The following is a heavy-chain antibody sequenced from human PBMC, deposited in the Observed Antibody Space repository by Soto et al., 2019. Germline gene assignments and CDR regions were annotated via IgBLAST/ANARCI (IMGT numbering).Heavy chain of an antibody. CDR2: ISWNSGRI. Sequence: EVQLVESGGGLVQPGRSLRLSCAASGFTFDDYAMHWVRQVPWKGLEWVSGISWNSGRIGYADSVKGGFTISRDSAKNSIFLQMSSLRVEDTALYYCVKDSAGSCCTFYLAYWGQGALVTVSS. J-gene: IGHJ4*02. CDR1: GFTFDDYA. V-gene: IGHV3-9*01. D-gene: IGHD2-15*01. CDR3: VKDSAGSCCTFYLAY.